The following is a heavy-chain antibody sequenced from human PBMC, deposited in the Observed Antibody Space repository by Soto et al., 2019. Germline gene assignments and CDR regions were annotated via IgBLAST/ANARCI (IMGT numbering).Heavy chain of an antibody. CDR3: ARVRDSSSSYFDY. Sequence: GGSLRLSCAASGFTFSSYWMHWVRQAPGKGLVWVSRIKSDGISTTYADSVKGRFTISRDNAKNTLYLQMNSLRAEDTAVYYCARVRDSSSSYFDYWGQGALVTVSS. CDR2: IKSDGIST. CDR1: GFTFSSYW. D-gene: IGHD6-6*01. V-gene: IGHV3-74*01. J-gene: IGHJ4*02.